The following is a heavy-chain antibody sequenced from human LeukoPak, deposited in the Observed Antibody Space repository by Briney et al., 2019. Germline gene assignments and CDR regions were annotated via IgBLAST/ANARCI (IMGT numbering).Heavy chain of an antibody. D-gene: IGHD3-10*01. CDR3: ARGRVWFGELLTPKTFDFGY. CDR2: INHSGST. J-gene: IGHJ4*02. V-gene: IGHV4-34*01. CDR1: GGSFSGYY. Sequence: SETLSLTCAVYGGSFSGYYWSWIRQPPGKGLEWIGEINHSGSTNYNPSLKSRVTISVDTSKNQFSLKLSSVTAADTAVYYCARGRVWFGELLTPKTFDFGYWGQGTLVTVSS.